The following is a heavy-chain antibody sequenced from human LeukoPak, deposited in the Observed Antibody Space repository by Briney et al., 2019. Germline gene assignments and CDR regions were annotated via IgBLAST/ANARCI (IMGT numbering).Heavy chain of an antibody. J-gene: IGHJ4*02. CDR2: ISAYNGNT. CDR3: ARGPGWMITLGGVIATGGFDY. V-gene: IGHV1-18*01. CDR1: GYTFTSYG. Sequence: ASVKVSCKASGYTFTSYGISWVRQAPGQGLEWMGWISAYNGNTNYAQKLQGRVTMTTDTSTSTAYMELRSLRSDDTAVYYCARGPGWMITLGGVIATGGFDYWGQGTLVTVSS. D-gene: IGHD3-16*02.